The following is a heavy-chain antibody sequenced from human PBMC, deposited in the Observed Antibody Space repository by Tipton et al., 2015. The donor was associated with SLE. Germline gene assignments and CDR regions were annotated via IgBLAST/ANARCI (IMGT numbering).Heavy chain of an antibody. CDR1: RGSISSNSHY. CDR2: VYYSGTA. D-gene: IGHD2-15*01. Sequence: TLSLTCTVFRGSISSNSHYWAWLRQPPGKGLEWIGSVYYSGTAYYNPSLKSRVTISADMSKDNFSLKVNSVTAADTAVYFCARQGGTVPLWDFWGRGTLVTVSP. V-gene: IGHV4-39*07. J-gene: IGHJ4*02. CDR3: ARQGGTVPLWDF.